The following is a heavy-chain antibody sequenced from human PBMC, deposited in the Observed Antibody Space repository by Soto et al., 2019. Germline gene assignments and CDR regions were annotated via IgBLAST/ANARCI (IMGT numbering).Heavy chain of an antibody. CDR3: AREEIEFGELLWGIDY. CDR1: GFTFSSYA. Sequence: EVQLVESGGGLVQPGGSLRLSCAASGFTFSSYAMHWVRQAPGKGLEYVSAISSNGGSTYYANSVKGRFTISRDNSKNTLYLQMGSLRAEDMAVYYCAREEIEFGELLWGIDYWGQGTLVTVSS. J-gene: IGHJ4*02. D-gene: IGHD3-10*01. CDR2: ISSNGGST. V-gene: IGHV3-64*01.